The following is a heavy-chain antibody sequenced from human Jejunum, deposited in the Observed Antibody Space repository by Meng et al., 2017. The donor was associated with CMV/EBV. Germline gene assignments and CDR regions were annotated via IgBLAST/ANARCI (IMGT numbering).Heavy chain of an antibody. CDR1: GFTFSDYW. V-gene: IGHV3-74*01. Sequence: SGFTFSDYWIHWVRQPPGKGLVWVSRINSDGTSISYADSVKGRFTISRDNAKNTLYLQMNSLRAEDTAVYYCTRVESGYYGYFDYWGQGTPVTVSS. CDR3: TRVESGYYGYFDY. CDR2: INSDGTSI. D-gene: IGHD3-3*01. J-gene: IGHJ4*02.